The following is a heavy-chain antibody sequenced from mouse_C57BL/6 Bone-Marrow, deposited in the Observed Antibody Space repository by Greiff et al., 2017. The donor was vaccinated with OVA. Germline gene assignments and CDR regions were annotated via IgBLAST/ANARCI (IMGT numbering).Heavy chain of an antibody. Sequence: VQLVESGPGLVQPSQSLSITCTVSGFSLTSYGVHWVRQSPGKGLEWLGVIWSGGSTDYNAAFISRLSISKDNPKSQVFFKMNSLQAADTAIYYCATPEGDNPFDYWGQGTMVTVSA. CDR2: IWSGGST. J-gene: IGHJ3*01. CDR1: GFSLTSYG. D-gene: IGHD1-3*01. CDR3: ATPEGDNPFDY. V-gene: IGHV2-2*01.